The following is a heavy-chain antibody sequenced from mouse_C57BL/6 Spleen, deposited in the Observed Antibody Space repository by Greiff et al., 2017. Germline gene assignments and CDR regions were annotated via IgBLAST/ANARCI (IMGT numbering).Heavy chain of an antibody. D-gene: IGHD2-3*01. J-gene: IGHJ2*01. V-gene: IGHV5-17*01. CDR2: ISSGSSTI. CDR3: ARARLLSFFDY. CDR1: GFTFSDYG. Sequence: EVKVVESGGGLVKPGGSLKLSCAASGFTFSDYGMHWVRQAPEKGLEWVAYISSGSSTIYYADTVKGRFTISRDNAKNTLFLQMTSLRSEDTAMYYCARARLLSFFDYWGQGTTLTVSS.